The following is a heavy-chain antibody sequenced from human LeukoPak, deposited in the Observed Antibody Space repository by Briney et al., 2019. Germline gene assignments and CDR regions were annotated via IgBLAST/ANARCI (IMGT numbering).Heavy chain of an antibody. V-gene: IGHV3-48*03. CDR2: ISSSGSTI. Sequence: GGSLRLSCAASGFTFSSYEMNWVRQAPGKGLEWVSYISSSGSTIYYADSVKGRFTISRDNAKNSLYLQMNSLRAEDTAVYYCARGRIAAAGIDYWGQGTLVTVSS. D-gene: IGHD6-13*01. J-gene: IGHJ4*02. CDR3: ARGRIAAAGIDY. CDR1: GFTFSSYE.